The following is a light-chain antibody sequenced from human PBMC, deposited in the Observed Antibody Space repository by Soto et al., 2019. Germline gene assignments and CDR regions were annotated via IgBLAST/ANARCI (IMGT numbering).Light chain of an antibody. CDR3: QQRIKWPIT. CDR1: QSVATY. CDR2: DAF. V-gene: IGKV3-11*01. Sequence: EIVLTQSPATLSLSPGERATLSCRASQSVATYVAWYQQKPGQAPRLLIYDAFNRATGTPARFSGSGSGTDFTLTISSLEPADSAVYYCQQRIKWPITFGQGTRREIK. J-gene: IGKJ5*01.